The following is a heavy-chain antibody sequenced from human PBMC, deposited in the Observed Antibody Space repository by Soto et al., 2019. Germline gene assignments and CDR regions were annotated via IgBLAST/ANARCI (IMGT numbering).Heavy chain of an antibody. D-gene: IGHD3-16*01. Sequence: EVQLVESGGGLVKPGGSLRLSCAASGFTFTNAWMSWVRQAPGKGLEWVGRIKSIRDGGATDYAAPVKGRFTISRDDSKNTLYLQMDSLKIDDTAVYFCTTDLGFGFKFFDYWGQGTLVTVSS. V-gene: IGHV3-15*05. J-gene: IGHJ4*02. CDR2: IKSIRDGGAT. CDR1: GFTFTNAW. CDR3: TTDLGFGFKFFDY.